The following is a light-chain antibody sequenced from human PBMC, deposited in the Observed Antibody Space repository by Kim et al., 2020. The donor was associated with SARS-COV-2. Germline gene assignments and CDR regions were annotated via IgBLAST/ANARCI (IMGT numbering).Light chain of an antibody. J-gene: IGLJ2*01. CDR3: QAWDSSPVV. V-gene: IGLV3-1*01. CDR2: QNN. CDR1: KLGDKY. Sequence: SYELTQPPSLSVSPGQTASITCSGDKLGDKYACWYQQKPGQSPVLVVYQNNKRPSGIPERFSGANSGNTATLTISGAQPMDEADYYCQAWDSSPVVFGGG.